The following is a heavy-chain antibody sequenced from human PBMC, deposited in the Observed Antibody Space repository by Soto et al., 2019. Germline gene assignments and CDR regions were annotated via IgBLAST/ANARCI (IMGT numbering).Heavy chain of an antibody. V-gene: IGHV4-34*01. CDR3: ARCVILSLGESSRRWVFNFAVDV. CDR1: GGSFSGYQ. CDR2: INDSGNI. Sequence: QVQLQQWGAGLLKPSETLSLTCAVYGGSFSGYQWTWIRQTPGKRLEWIGEINDSGNINYNPSLKSRGRSMVDTSKQQDGFKVLPLAGCGTALYCCARCVILSLGESSRRWVFNFAVDVCGEGTTMTCSS. D-gene: IGHD3-10*01. J-gene: IGHJ6*01.